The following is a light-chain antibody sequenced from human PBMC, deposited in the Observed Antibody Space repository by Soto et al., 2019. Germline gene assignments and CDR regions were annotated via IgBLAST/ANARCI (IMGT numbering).Light chain of an antibody. CDR1: QGVSRY. V-gene: IGKV1-9*01. CDR2: AES. Sequence: IQLTQSPSSLSASVGDSVTITCRASQGVSRYLSWYQQKPGRAPILLISAESTLQSGVPAKFSGSGSGPDFTLSITSLQPEDFATYYCQQLNTYPVTFGGGTKVEIK. J-gene: IGKJ4*01. CDR3: QQLNTYPVT.